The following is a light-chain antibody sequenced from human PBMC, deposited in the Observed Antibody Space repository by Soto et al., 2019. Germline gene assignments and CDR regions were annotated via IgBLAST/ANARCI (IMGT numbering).Light chain of an antibody. J-gene: IGLJ2*01. CDR3: CSYAGSYTSL. Sequence: QSALTQPRSVSGSPGQSVTISCTGTSSDVGTYNYVSWYQQHPGKAPKLMIYDVSQRPSGVPDRFSGSKSGNTASLTISGLQAEDESEYYCCSYAGSYTSLFGGGTKLTVL. CDR1: SSDVGTYNY. V-gene: IGLV2-11*01. CDR2: DVS.